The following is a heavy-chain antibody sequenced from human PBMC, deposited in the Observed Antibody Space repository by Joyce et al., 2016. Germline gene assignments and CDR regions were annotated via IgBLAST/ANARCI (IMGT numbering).Heavy chain of an antibody. Sequence: QVQLVQSGAEMKKPGASVKVSCKASGYRFTGHYIHWVRQAPGQGLEWMGWINPDSGGRKYVQKFQGRVTMTRDTSISTAYMELSRLTSDDTAVYFCARQEGSIAAPFDFWGHGTLVSVSS. CDR3: ARQEGSIAAPFDF. CDR1: GYRFTGHY. V-gene: IGHV1-2*02. J-gene: IGHJ4*01. CDR2: INPDSGGR. D-gene: IGHD6-6*01.